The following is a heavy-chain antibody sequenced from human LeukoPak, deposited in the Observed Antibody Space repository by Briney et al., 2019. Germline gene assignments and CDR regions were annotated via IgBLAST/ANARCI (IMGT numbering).Heavy chain of an antibody. Sequence: SETLSLTCAAYGGSFSGYYWSWIRQPPGKGLEWIGEINHSGSTNYNPSLKSRVTISVDTSKNQFSLKLSSVTAADTAVYYCARAWVGATPVNWFDPWGQGTLVTVSS. J-gene: IGHJ5*02. CDR1: GGSFSGYY. CDR3: ARAWVGATPVNWFDP. CDR2: INHSGST. D-gene: IGHD1-26*01. V-gene: IGHV4-34*01.